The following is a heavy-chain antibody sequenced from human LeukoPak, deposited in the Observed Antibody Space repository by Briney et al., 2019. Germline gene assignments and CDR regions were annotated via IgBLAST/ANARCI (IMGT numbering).Heavy chain of an antibody. J-gene: IGHJ5*02. CDR2: IIHSGST. CDR3: ARHRPGRDWFDP. CDR1: GDSISSSDYY. Sequence: SETPSLTCSVSGDSISSSDYYWGWIRQPPGKGLEWIGSIIHSGSTNYNPSLKSRVTISVDTSKNQFSLKLSSVTAADTSVYYCARHRPGRDWFDPWGQGTLVTVSS. V-gene: IGHV4-39*01.